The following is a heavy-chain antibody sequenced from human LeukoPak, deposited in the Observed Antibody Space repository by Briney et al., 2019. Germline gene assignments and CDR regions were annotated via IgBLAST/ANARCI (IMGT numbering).Heavy chain of an antibody. V-gene: IGHV4-39*02. CDR1: GGSISSSSYY. J-gene: IGHJ4*02. D-gene: IGHD5-18*01. CDR2: IYYSGST. Sequence: PSETLSLTCTVSGGSISSSSYYWSWIRQPPGKGLEWIGSIYYSGSTYYNPSLKSRVTISVDTSKNQFSLKLSSVTAADTAVYYCARDSGQWAMVSSPFDYWGQGTLVTVSS. CDR3: ARDSGQWAMVSSPFDY.